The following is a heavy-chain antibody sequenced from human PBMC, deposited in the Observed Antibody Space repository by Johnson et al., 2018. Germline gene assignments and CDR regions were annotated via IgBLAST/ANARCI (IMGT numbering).Heavy chain of an antibody. V-gene: IGHV1-69*01. CDR1: GGTFSSYA. CDR2: IIPIFGTA. Sequence: QVQLVESGAEVKKPGSSVQVSCKASGGTFSSYAISWVRQAPGQGLEWMGGIIPIFGTANYAQKFQGRVTITADESTSTAYMELSSRRAGDPAGYFCAAEGRGEIEGYYYGLDVWGQGTKGSVSS. D-gene: IGHD3-16*01. J-gene: IGHJ6*02. CDR3: AAEGRGEIEGYYYGLDV.